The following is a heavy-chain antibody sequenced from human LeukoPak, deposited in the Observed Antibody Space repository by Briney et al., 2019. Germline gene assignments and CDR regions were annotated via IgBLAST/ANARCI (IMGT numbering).Heavy chain of an antibody. J-gene: IGHJ4*02. D-gene: IGHD4-11*01. CDR2: INDGGST. V-gene: IGHV4-34*01. CDR1: GGSFGGYY. Sequence: KSSETLSLTCAVYGGSFGGYYWTWIRQPPGKGLEWIGAINDGGSTVYNPSLKSRVTISVDTSKKQFSLRLSSVTAADTAVYYCARASAYSSSSGVNYWDQGTLVTVSS. CDR3: ARASAYSSSSGVNY.